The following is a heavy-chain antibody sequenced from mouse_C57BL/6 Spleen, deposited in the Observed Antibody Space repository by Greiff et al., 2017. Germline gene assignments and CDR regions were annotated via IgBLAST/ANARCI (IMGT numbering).Heavy chain of an antibody. D-gene: IGHD2-4*01. CDR3: ARSPTYDYDGGYYAMDY. V-gene: IGHV1-22*01. J-gene: IGHJ4*01. Sequence: EVQLQESGPELVKPGASVKMSCKASGYTFTDYNMHWVNQSHGKSLEWIGYINPNNGGTSYNQKFKGKATLTVNKSSSTAYMALRSLTSEDSAVYYCARSPTYDYDGGYYAMDYWGQGTSVTVSS. CDR1: GYTFTDYN. CDR2: INPNNGGT.